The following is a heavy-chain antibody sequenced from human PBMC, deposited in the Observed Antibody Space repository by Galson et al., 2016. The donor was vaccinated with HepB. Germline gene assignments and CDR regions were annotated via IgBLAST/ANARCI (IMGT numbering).Heavy chain of an antibody. J-gene: IGHJ6*02. D-gene: IGHD3-10*01. Sequence: SETLSLTCAVHGGSFSGYYWSWIRQPPGKGLEWIGEINDSGSTNYNPSLKSRFTISVDTSKNQFSLKLSSVTAADTAVYYCARGRYYYGSGSLGHMDVWGQGTTVTVSS. CDR1: GGSFSGYY. CDR2: INDSGST. CDR3: ARGRYYYGSGSLGHMDV. V-gene: IGHV4-34*01.